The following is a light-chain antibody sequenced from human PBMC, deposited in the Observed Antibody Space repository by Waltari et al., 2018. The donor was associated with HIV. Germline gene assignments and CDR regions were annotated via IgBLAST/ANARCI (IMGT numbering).Light chain of an antibody. CDR2: RNN. V-gene: IGLV1-47*01. J-gene: IGLJ2*01. CDR3: ATWDDTLSGHVV. Sequence: QSVLTQPPSASGTPGQRITISCSGSSSNIGSNYVYWYQQLPGTAPKLLTYRNNPRPSGFLDRCPGSKSGTSASLSISGLRSEDEADYYCATWDDTLSGHVVFGGGTKLNVL. CDR1: SSNIGSNY.